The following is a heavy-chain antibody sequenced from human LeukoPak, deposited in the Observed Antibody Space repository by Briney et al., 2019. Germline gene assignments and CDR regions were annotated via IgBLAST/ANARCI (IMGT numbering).Heavy chain of an antibody. D-gene: IGHD3-22*01. CDR1: GYTFASYG. V-gene: IGHV1-18*01. Sequence: ASVKVSCKASGYTFASYGISWVRQAPGQGLEWMGWISAYNGNTNYAQKLQGRVTMTTDTSTSTAYMELSRLRSDDTAVYYCATSGYYPDAFDIWGQGTMVTVSS. J-gene: IGHJ3*02. CDR2: ISAYNGNT. CDR3: ATSGYYPDAFDI.